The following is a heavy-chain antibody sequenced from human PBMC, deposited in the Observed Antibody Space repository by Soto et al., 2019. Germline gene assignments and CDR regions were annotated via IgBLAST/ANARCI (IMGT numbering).Heavy chain of an antibody. CDR2: ISYDGSNK. CDR1: GFTFSSYA. Sequence: QVQLVESGGGVVQPGRSLRLSCAASGFTFSSYAMHWVRQAPGKGLEWVAVISYDGSNKYYAGSVKGRFTISRDNSKNTLFLQMNSLRAEDTAVYYCARDLGQWLGQYFFDYWGQGTLVTDSS. D-gene: IGHD6-19*01. J-gene: IGHJ4*02. V-gene: IGHV3-30-3*01. CDR3: ARDLGQWLGQYFFDY.